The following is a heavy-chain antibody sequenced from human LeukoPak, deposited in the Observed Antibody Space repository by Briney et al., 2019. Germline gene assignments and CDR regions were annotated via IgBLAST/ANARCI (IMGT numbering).Heavy chain of an antibody. CDR2: ITPSGGT. V-gene: IGHV1-2*02. CDR3: ARDRYGDGFAHLDY. D-gene: IGHD5-24*01. CDR1: GYTFTSYA. Sequence: ASVKVSCKASGYTFTSYAIHWVGQAPGEGLEWMGWITPSGGTNYPQKFQGRVAITWDTSITTAYMDLSRLTSDDTAVYYCARDRYGDGFAHLDYWGQGALVTASS. J-gene: IGHJ4*02.